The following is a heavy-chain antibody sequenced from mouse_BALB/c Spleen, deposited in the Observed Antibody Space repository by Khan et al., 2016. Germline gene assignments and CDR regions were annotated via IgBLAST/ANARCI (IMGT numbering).Heavy chain of an antibody. CDR2: INPDSNTI. V-gene: IGHV4-1*02. D-gene: IGHD2-4*01. CDR1: GFDFSRYW. CDR3: ATLYDYDVGNYALDY. J-gene: IGHJ4*01. Sequence: EVKLLESGGGLVQPGGSLKLSCAASGFDFSRYWMSWVRQAPGKGLEWIGEINPDSNTINYAPSLKDKFIISRDNAKNTLYLQMSKVRSEDTALYYCATLYDYDVGNYALDYWGQGTSVTVSS.